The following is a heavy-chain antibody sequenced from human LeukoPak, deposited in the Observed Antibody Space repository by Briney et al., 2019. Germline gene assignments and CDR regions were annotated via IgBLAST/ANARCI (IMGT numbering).Heavy chain of an antibody. V-gene: IGHV4-59*01. CDR2: IYYSGST. J-gene: IGHJ6*02. Sequence: PSETMSLTCAVYGGSFSGYYWSWIRQPPGKGLEWIGYIYYSGSTNYNPSLKSRVTISVDTSKNQFSLKPSSVTAADTAVYYCARDVGIFGVGMDVWGQGTTVTVSS. CDR1: GGSFSGYY. D-gene: IGHD3-3*02. CDR3: ARDVGIFGVGMDV.